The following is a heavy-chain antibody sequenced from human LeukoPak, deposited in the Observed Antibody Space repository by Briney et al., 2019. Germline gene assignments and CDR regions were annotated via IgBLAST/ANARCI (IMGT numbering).Heavy chain of an antibody. V-gene: IGHV4-39*01. J-gene: IGHJ5*02. CDR1: GASTTNSRYY. Sequence: SETLSLTCSVSGASTTNSRYYWVWIRQPPGKGLEWIGSVSYKGVTYYGPSFRSRFAISIDTSRDQFSLSLASVTAADSAVYYCATLTMSGLGIIPPASWGQGTLVTVSS. CDR2: VSYKGVT. D-gene: IGHD3/OR15-3a*01. CDR3: ATLTMSGLGIIPPAS.